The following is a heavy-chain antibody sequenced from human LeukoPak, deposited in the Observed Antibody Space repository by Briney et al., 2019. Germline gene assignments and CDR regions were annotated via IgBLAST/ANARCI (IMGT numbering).Heavy chain of an antibody. CDR2: MNPNSGNT. CDR3: ARGSARRTYGGNYLSY. D-gene: IGHD4-23*01. Sequence: EASVTVSCKASGYTFTSYDINWVRQATGQGLEWMGWMNPNSGNTGYAQKFQGRVTMTRNTSISAAYMELSSLRSEDTAVYYCARGSARRTYGGNYLSYWGQGTLVTVSS. J-gene: IGHJ4*02. CDR1: GYTFTSYD. V-gene: IGHV1-8*01.